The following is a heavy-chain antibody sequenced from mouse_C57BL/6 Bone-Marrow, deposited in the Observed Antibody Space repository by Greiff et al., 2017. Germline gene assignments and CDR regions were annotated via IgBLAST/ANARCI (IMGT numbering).Heavy chain of an antibody. J-gene: IGHJ1*03. CDR2: IYPRSGNT. CDR3: ANYFYWYFDV. Sequence: QVQLKQSGAELARPGASVKLSCKASGYTFTSYGISWVKQRTGQGLEWIGEIYPRSGNTYYNEKFKGKATLTADKSSSTAYMELRSLTSEDSAVYFCANYFYWYFDVWGTGTTVTVSS. CDR1: GYTFTSYG. D-gene: IGHD1-1*01. V-gene: IGHV1-81*01.